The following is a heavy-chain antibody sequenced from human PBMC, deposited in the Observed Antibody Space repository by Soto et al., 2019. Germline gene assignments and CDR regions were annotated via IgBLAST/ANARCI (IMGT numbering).Heavy chain of an antibody. CDR2: ILPDETG. J-gene: IGHJ4*02. Sequence: GGSLRLSCATSGFAFSTYAMTWVRQVPGRGLEWVSTILPDETGFYTVSVKGRFTISRDNFRGILYLQMNDLWVEDAAIYFCAKDRLRTSGQRFYFDSWGQGSLATVSS. CDR3: AKDRLRTSGQRFYFDS. D-gene: IGHD2-15*01. V-gene: IGHV3-23*01. CDR1: GFAFSTYA.